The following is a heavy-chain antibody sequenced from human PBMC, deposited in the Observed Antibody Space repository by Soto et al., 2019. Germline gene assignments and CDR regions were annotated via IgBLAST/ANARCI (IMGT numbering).Heavy chain of an antibody. V-gene: IGHV4-59*01. J-gene: IGHJ5*02. Sequence: RASETLSLTCTVSGGSFSSYYWSWIRQPPGKGLEWIGYIYYSGSTNYNPSLKSRVTISVDTSKNQFSLKLSSVTAADTAVYYCARLYGSGSYSNWFDPWGQGTLVTVSS. CDR3: ARLYGSGSYSNWFDP. CDR2: IYYSGST. CDR1: GGSFSSYY. D-gene: IGHD3-10*01.